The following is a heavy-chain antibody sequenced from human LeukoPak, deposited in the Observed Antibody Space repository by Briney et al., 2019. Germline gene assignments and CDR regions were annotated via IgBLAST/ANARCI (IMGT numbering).Heavy chain of an antibody. V-gene: IGHV4-39*01. CDR2: IYYSGST. D-gene: IGHD1-26*01. J-gene: IGHJ4*02. CDR3: ARLRIVGATIDY. Sequence: SSETLSLTCTVSGGSISSSSYYWGWIRQPPGRGLEWIGSIYYSGSTHYNPSPKSRVTISVDTSKNQFSLKLSSVTAADTAVYYCARLRIVGATIDYWGQGTLVTVSS. CDR1: GGSISSSSYY.